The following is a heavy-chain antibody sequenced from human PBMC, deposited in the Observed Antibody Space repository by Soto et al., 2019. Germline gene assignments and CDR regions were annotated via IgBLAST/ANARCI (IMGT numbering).Heavy chain of an antibody. CDR2: IYYTGST. J-gene: IGHJ4*02. Sequence: PSETLSLTCTFSGGSISSGGYYWNWIRQHPGKGLEWIGGIYYTGSTYYNPSLESRVTISVDKSKNQFSLKLMSLSAADTAVYYCGRLEGLATISYYFDYWGQGALVTVSS. V-gene: IGHV4-39*01. CDR3: GRLEGLATISYYFDY. CDR1: GGSISSGGYY. D-gene: IGHD3-9*01.